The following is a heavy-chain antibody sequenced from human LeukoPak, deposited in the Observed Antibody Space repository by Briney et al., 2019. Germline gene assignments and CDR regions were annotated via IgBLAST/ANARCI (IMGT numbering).Heavy chain of an antibody. J-gene: IGHJ3*02. CDR2: ISAYNGNT. D-gene: IGHD3-22*01. V-gene: IGHV1-18*01. CDR1: GYTFTSYG. Sequence: ASVKVSCKASGYTFTSYGISWVRQPPGQGLEWMGWISAYNGNTNYAQKLQGRVTMTTDTSTSTAYMELRSLRSDDTAVYYCARDRWHSSGYSVAFDIWGQGTMVTVSS. CDR3: ARDRWHSSGYSVAFDI.